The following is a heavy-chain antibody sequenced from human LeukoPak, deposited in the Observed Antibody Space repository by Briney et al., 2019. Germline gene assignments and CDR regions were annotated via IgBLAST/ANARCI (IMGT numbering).Heavy chain of an antibody. CDR1: GYTFTGYY. V-gene: IGHV1-2*02. CDR3: AREVGTWGSPEYYYGMDV. D-gene: IGHD7-27*01. CDR2: INPNSGGT. Sequence: ASVKVSCKASGYTFTGYYMHWVRQAPGQGLEWMGWINPNSGGTNYAQKFQGRVTMTRDTSISTAYMELSRLRSDDTAVYYCAREVGTWGSPEYYYGMDVWGQGTTVTVSS. J-gene: IGHJ6*02.